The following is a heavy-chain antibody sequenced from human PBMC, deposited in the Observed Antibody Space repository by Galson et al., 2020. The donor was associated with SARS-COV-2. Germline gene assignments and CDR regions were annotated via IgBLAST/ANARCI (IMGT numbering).Heavy chain of an antibody. CDR1: GFTFSTYG. CDR2: ISHVGSNQ. Sequence: GESLKISCAASGFTFSTYGMHWVRQAPGKGLEWVAVISHVGSNQYYADSVKGRFTISRDNSKNTVSLEMNSLRTEDTAVYYCAKSRGGPCDHWGQGTLVTVSS. V-gene: IGHV3-30*18. D-gene: IGHD2-15*01. CDR3: AKSRGGPCDH. J-gene: IGHJ5*02.